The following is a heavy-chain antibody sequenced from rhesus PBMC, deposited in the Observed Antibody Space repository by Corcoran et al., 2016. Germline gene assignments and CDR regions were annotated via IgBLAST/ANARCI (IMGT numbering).Heavy chain of an antibody. CDR3: ASVNTVTDGDY. D-gene: IGHD4-23*01. J-gene: IGHJ4*01. CDR1: GGSISGYYY. Sequence: QVQLQESGPGLVKPSETLSLTCAVSGGSISGYYYWSWIRQPPGKGLEWIGSIYGSGGSNYLNPSPKSRVTLSVDTSQTQFSLKLSSVTAADTAVYYCASVNTVTDGDYWGQGVLVTVSS. V-gene: IGHV4S14*01. CDR2: IYGSGGSN.